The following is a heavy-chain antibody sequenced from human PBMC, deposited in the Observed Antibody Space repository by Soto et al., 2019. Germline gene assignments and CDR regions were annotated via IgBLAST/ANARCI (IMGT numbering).Heavy chain of an antibody. V-gene: IGHV4-59*01. D-gene: IGHD2-15*01. CDR2: LYYSGNT. CDR1: GGSISPFY. CDR3: ARVGGVAARTFDY. Sequence: SETLSLTCTVSGGSISPFYWSWVRQPPGKGLEWIGYLYYSGNTNYNPSLKSRVTISVDASKNQVSLRLTSVTAADTAVYYCARVGGVAARTFDYWGQGTLVTVSS. J-gene: IGHJ4*02.